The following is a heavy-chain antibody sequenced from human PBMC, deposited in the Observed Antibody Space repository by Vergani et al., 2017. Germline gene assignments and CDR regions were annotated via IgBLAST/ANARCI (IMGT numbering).Heavy chain of an antibody. CDR2: ISSSSSYI. CDR3: ARDHPRGYSYGIGY. CDR1: GFTFSSYS. D-gene: IGHD5-18*01. Sequence: EVQLVESGGGLVKPGGSLRLSCAASGFTFSSYSMNWVRQAPGKGLEWVSSISSSSSYIYYADSVKGRFTISIDNAKNSLYLQMNSLRAEDTAVYYCARDHPRGYSYGIGYWGQGTLVTVSS. J-gene: IGHJ4*02. V-gene: IGHV3-21*01.